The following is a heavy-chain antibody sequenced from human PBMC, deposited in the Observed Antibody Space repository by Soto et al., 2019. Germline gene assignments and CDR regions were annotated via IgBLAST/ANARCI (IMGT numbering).Heavy chain of an antibody. Sequence: GGSLRLSCAASGCTFSSYEMNWVRQAPGKGLEWVSYIRGSGSTIYYVDSVKGRFTISRDNAKNSLYLQMNSLRAEDTAVYYWARETLRRTEYFQHWCQGTLVTVSS. CDR2: IRGSGSTI. J-gene: IGHJ1*01. CDR1: GCTFSSYE. V-gene: IGHV3-48*03. CDR3: ARETLRRTEYFQH.